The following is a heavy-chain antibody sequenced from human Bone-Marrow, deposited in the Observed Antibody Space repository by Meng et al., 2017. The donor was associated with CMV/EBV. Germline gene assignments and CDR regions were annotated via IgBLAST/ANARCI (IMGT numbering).Heavy chain of an antibody. D-gene: IGHD3-22*01. Sequence: GGSLRLSCAASGFTFSSYWMHWVRQVPGKGLVWVSRINRDGSITGYADSVKGRFTFSRDNAKNTLYLQMNSLRAEDTAVYFCARGSKYYYDTTGYYAFDIWGPGQMVT. CDR1: GFTFSSYW. CDR2: INRDGSIT. CDR3: ARGSKYYYDTTGYYAFDI. V-gene: IGHV3-74*01. J-gene: IGHJ3*02.